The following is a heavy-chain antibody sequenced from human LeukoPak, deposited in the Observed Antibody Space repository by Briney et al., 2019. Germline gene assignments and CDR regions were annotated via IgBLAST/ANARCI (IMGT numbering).Heavy chain of an antibody. CDR3: AKNRYTSGRLDDAFGL. V-gene: IGHV3-7*03. D-gene: IGHD6-19*01. CDR2: INRDGSQK. Sequence: GGSLRLSCAASGFSLSAYWMTWVRQAPGKGLEWVANINRDGSQKNHVDSVEGRFTISRDNAKNSLYLQMNSLRAEDTAVYYCAKNRYTSGRLDDAFGLWGQGTMVTVSS. CDR1: GFSLSAYW. J-gene: IGHJ3*01.